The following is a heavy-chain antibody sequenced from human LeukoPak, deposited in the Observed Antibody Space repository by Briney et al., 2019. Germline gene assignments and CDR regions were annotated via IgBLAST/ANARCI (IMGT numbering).Heavy chain of an antibody. CDR1: GGSISSSSYY. CDR2: IYYSGST. CDR3: ARHRGEQSVNYRFDP. V-gene: IGHV4-39*01. Sequence: SETLSLTCTVSGGSISSSSYYWGWIRQPPGKGLEWIGSIYYSGSTYYNPSLKSRVTISVDTSKNQFSLKLSSVTAADTAVYYCARHRGEQSVNYRFDPWGQGTLVTVSS. J-gene: IGHJ5*02. D-gene: IGHD4-11*01.